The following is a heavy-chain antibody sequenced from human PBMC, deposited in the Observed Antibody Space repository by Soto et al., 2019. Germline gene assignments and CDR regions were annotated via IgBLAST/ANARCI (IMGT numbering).Heavy chain of an antibody. D-gene: IGHD6-19*01. CDR2: IYYSGST. V-gene: IGHV4-39*01. J-gene: IGHJ4*02. CDR1: GGSISSSSYY. Sequence: SETLSLTCTVSGGSISSSSYYWGWIRQPPGKGLEWIGSIYYSGSTYYNPSLKSRVTISVDTSKNQFSLKLSSVTAADTAVYYCARHRPFGSGWHYSGEKDSTGTSYWGQETVVTVSS. CDR3: ARHRPFGSGWHYSGEKDSTGTSY.